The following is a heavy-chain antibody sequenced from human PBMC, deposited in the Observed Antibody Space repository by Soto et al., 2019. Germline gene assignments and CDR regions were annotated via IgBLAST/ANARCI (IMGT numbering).Heavy chain of an antibody. J-gene: IGHJ4*02. V-gene: IGHV3-21*01. D-gene: IGHD3-22*01. Sequence: GGSLRLTCAASGFTFSSYSMNWVRQAPGKGLEWVSSISSSSSYIYYADSVKGRFTISRDNAKNSLYLQMNSLRAEDTAVYYCASATNYYDSSGYSWLFDYWGQGTLVTVSS. CDR3: ASATNYYDSSGYSWLFDY. CDR2: ISSSSSYI. CDR1: GFTFSSYS.